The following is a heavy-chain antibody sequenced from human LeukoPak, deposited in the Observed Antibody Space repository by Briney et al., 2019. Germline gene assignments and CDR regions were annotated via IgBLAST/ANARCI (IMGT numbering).Heavy chain of an antibody. J-gene: IGHJ4*02. Sequence: ASVKVSCKASGYTFTGYYMHWVRQAPGQGLEGMGWINPNSGGTNYAQKFQGRVTMTRDTSISTAYMELSRLRSDDTAVYYCARGVYDFWSGYPTPHFDYWGQGTLVTVSS. V-gene: IGHV1-2*02. D-gene: IGHD3-3*01. CDR2: INPNSGGT. CDR3: ARGVYDFWSGYPTPHFDY. CDR1: GYTFTGYY.